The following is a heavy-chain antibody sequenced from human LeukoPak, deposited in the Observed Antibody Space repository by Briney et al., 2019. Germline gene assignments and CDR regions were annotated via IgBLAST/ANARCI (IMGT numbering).Heavy chain of an antibody. D-gene: IGHD1-7*01. J-gene: IGHJ5*02. V-gene: IGHV4-31*03. CDR1: GGSISSGGYY. Sequence: SQTLSLTCTVSGGSISSGGYYWSWIRQHPGKGLEWIGYIYYSGSTYYNPSLKSRVTISVDTSKNQFSLKLSSVTAADTAVYYCARGYNWNYFSWFDPWGQGTLVTVSS. CDR2: IYYSGST. CDR3: ARGYNWNYFSWFDP.